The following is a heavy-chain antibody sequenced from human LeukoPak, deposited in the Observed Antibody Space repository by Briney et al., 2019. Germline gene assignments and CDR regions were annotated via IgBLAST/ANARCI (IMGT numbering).Heavy chain of an antibody. CDR2: IGGDAVRS. Sequence: GGSLRLSCAASGFTFSDYAMTWVRQAPGKGLEWVSVIGGDAVRSYYADSVTGRFTISRDNSMDTLYLQMNSLRAEDTALCYCARYVLPGATRAFDYWGQGSLVTVSS. V-gene: IGHV3-23*01. J-gene: IGHJ4*02. D-gene: IGHD1-26*01. CDR1: GFTFSDYA. CDR3: ARYVLPGATRAFDY.